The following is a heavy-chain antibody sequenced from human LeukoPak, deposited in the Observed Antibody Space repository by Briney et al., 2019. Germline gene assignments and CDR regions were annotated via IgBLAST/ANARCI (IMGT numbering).Heavy chain of an antibody. J-gene: IGHJ4*02. Sequence: PSETLSLTCTVSGGSISSYYWSWIRQPPGKGLEWIGYVYYSGSTNYNPSLKSRVTISVDTSKNQFSLKLSSVTAADTAVYYCARALMVRGVITFDYWGQGTLVTVSS. V-gene: IGHV4-59*01. D-gene: IGHD3-10*01. CDR3: ARALMVRGVITFDY. CDR1: GGSISSYY. CDR2: VYYSGST.